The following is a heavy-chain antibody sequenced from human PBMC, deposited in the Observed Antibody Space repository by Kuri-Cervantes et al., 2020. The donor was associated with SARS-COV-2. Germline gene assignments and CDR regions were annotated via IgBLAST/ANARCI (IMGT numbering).Heavy chain of an antibody. V-gene: IGHV3-30*03. J-gene: IGHJ6*02. CDR2: ISHDGNNK. Sequence: GGSLRLSCVASGFTFSSHGMHWVRQAPGKGLEWVAVISHDGNNKHYADSVKGRFTISRDNSKNTVYVQMNSLRGEDTAVYYCATDLSDGIYYYYGMDVWGQGTTVTVSS. CDR1: GFTFSSHG. CDR3: ATDLSDGIYYYYGMDV. D-gene: IGHD1-14*01.